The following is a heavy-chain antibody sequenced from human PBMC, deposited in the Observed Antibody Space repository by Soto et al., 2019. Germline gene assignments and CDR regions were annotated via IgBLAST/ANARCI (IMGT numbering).Heavy chain of an antibody. CDR2: IRASGGST. D-gene: IGHD3-10*01. V-gene: IGHV3-23*01. CDR3: AKDFVVASGSPKWFEP. J-gene: IGHJ5*02. CDR1: GFTFNNYA. Sequence: PGGSLTLSCAASGFTFNNYAMSWVRQAPGKGLEWVSTIRASGGSTYYADSVKGRFTISRDNYKNTLYLQMSSLRADDTALYYCAKDFVVASGSPKWFEPWGQGTLVTVSS.